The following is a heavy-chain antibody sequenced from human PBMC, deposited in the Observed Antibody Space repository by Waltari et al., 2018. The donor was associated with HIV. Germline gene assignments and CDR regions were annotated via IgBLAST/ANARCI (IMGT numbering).Heavy chain of an antibody. D-gene: IGHD2-2*01. Sequence: EVQLVESGGGLVQPGGSLRLSCAASGCTVSSTFMSWVGQSPGRGLEWVSTLYSDGTTYYTDSVKGRFTISRDNSKNTLYLQMNSLRPEDTAVYYCARDERTGYCSSTHCHSFDYWGQGTLATVSS. CDR1: GCTVSSTF. J-gene: IGHJ4*02. CDR2: LYSDGTT. V-gene: IGHV3-66*02. CDR3: ARDERTGYCSSTHCHSFDY.